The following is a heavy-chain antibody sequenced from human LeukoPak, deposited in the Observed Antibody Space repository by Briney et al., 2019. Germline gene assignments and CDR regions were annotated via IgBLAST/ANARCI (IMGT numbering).Heavy chain of an antibody. Sequence: GGSLRLSCAASGFTFSSYTMNWVRQAPGKGLEWVSIISSGSSYIHYADSVKGRFTISRDNAKNSLYLQMNSLRPEDTAVYYCAKDHTGGVVAWGQGTLVTVSS. J-gene: IGHJ4*02. V-gene: IGHV3-21*01. CDR3: AKDHTGGVVA. CDR1: GFTFSSYT. D-gene: IGHD2-15*01. CDR2: ISSGSSYI.